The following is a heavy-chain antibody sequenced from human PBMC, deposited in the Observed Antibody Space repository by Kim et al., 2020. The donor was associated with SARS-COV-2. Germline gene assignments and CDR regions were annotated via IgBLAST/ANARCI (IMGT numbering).Heavy chain of an antibody. Sequence: GGSLRLSCAASGFTFSSYSMNWVRQAPGKGLEWVSSISSSSSYIYYADSVKGRFTISRDNAKNSLYLQMNSLRAEDTAVYYCARDTVRSYYYYYGMDVWGQGTTVTVSS. CDR2: ISSSSSYI. J-gene: IGHJ6*02. V-gene: IGHV3-21*01. D-gene: IGHD3-3*01. CDR3: ARDTVRSYYYYYGMDV. CDR1: GFTFSSYS.